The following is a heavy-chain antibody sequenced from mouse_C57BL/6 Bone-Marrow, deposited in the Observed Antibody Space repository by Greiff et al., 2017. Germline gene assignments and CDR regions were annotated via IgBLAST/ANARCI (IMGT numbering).Heavy chain of an antibody. CDR3: ARAPNWVYFDY. D-gene: IGHD4-1*01. V-gene: IGHV1-63*01. J-gene: IGHJ2*01. Sequence: QVQLKQSGAELVRPGTSVKMSCKASGYTFTNYWIGWAKQRPGHGLEWIGDLYPGGGYTNYNEKFKGKATLTADKSSSTAYMQFSSLTAEDSAIDYCARAPNWVYFDYWGQGTTLTVSA. CDR1: GYTFTNYW. CDR2: LYPGGGYT.